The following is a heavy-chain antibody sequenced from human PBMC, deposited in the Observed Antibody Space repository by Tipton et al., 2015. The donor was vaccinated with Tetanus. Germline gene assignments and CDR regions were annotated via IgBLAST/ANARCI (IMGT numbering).Heavy chain of an antibody. V-gene: IGHV4-59*12. CDR3: ARPVKQWLVPVDS. CDR2: VFHSGST. Sequence: TLSLTCTVSGDSMTKYYWSWIRQPPGKGLEWISYVFHSGSTNYNPSLRSRVTMSVDTSKNQFSLKLTSVTVADTAVYYCARPVKQWLVPVDSWGQGTLVTVSS. CDR1: GDSMTKYY. D-gene: IGHD6-19*01. J-gene: IGHJ4*02.